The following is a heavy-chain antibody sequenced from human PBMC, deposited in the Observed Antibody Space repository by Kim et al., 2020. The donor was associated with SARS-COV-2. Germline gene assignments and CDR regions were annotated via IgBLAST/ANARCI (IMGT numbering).Heavy chain of an antibody. J-gene: IGHJ4*02. V-gene: IGHV4-59*05. CDR3: VRHLPYGSLDY. CDR2: IYYTGST. Sequence: SETLSLTCTVSGASISSYYWSWIRQPPGKGLEWIGSIYYTGSTYYNPSLRSRVTISVDTSKNQFSLKLTSVTAADTTIYYCVRHLPYGSLDYWGQGTPVT. CDR1: GASISSYY. D-gene: IGHD2-15*01.